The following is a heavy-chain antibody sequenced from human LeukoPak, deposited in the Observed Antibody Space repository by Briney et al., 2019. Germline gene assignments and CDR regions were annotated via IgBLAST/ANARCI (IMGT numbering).Heavy chain of an antibody. CDR1: GFTFSSYG. CDR2: ISYDGSNK. V-gene: IGHV3-30*19. Sequence: GGSLRLSCAASGFTFSSYGMHWVRQAPGKGLEWVAVISYDGSNKYYADSVKGRFTISRDNSKNTLYLQMNSLRAEDTAVYYCARGRNSWYVPFDYWGQGTLVTVSS. D-gene: IGHD6-13*01. J-gene: IGHJ4*02. CDR3: ARGRNSWYVPFDY.